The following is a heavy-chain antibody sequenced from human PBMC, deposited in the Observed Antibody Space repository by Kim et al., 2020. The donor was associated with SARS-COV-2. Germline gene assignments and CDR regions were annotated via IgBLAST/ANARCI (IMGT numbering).Heavy chain of an antibody. J-gene: IGHJ3*02. CDR3: ARNYYDSSGYWGVFDI. D-gene: IGHD3-22*01. Sequence: GGSLRLSCAASGFTFSDYYMSWIRQAPGKGLEWVSYISSSSSYTNYADSVKGRFTISRDNAKNSLYLQMNSLRAEDTAVYYCARNYYDSSGYWGVFDIWGQGTMVTVSS. V-gene: IGHV3-11*03. CDR2: ISSSSSYT. CDR1: GFTFSDYY.